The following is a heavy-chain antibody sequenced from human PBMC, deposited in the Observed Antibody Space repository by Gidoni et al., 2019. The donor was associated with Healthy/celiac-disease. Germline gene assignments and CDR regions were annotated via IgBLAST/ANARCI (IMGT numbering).Heavy chain of an antibody. J-gene: IGHJ4*02. D-gene: IGHD5-12*01. CDR1: GCSISSSSYY. CDR3: GYGGRLGLYYFDY. CDR2: IYYSGST. V-gene: IGHV4-39*01. Sequence: QLQLQESGPGLVKPSETLSLTCTVSGCSISSSSYYWGWIRQPPGKGLEWIGSIYYSGSTYYNPSLKSRVTISVDTSKNQFSLKLSSVTAADTAVYYCGYGGRLGLYYFDYWGQGTLVTVSS.